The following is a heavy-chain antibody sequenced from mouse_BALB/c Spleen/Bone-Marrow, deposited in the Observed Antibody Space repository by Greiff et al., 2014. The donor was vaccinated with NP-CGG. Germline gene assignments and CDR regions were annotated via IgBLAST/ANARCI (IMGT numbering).Heavy chain of an antibody. Sequence: DVMLVESGGGLVQPGGSRKLSCAASGFTFSSFGMHWIRQAPEKGLEWVAYISSGSSTFYYADTVKGRFTVSRDNPKNTLFLQMTGLRSEDTAMYYCAREDGDYAGVDYWGQGTTLTVSS. J-gene: IGHJ2*01. D-gene: IGHD2-13*01. CDR2: ISSGSSTF. CDR3: AREDGDYAGVDY. V-gene: IGHV5-17*02. CDR1: GFTFSSFG.